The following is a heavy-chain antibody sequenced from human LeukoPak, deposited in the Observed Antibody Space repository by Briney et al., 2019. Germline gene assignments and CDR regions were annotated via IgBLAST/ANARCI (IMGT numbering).Heavy chain of an antibody. CDR2: IKQDGSEK. CDR3: ARDPLVYM. Sequence: GGSPRLSCAASGFSFSSHWMTWVRQAPGKGLEWVANIKQDGSEKYYVDSVKGRFTISRDNAKNSVYLQMNGLRVEDTAVYYCARDPLVYMWGQGSLVTASS. J-gene: IGHJ4*02. CDR1: GFSFSSHW. D-gene: IGHD2-2*02. V-gene: IGHV3-7*01.